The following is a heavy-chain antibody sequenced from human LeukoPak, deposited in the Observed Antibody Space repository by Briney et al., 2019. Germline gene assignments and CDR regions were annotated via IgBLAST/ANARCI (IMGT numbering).Heavy chain of an antibody. CDR2: IFYRGSN. V-gene: IGHV4-59*01. Sequence: PSETLPLTCTVSGRPISPYFWRWIRHPPGKGLEWIGYIFYRGSNNYNPSLKRRVPITLETSKAQFSLKLSSVTAADTAVYFCAREGVIKVYFDYWGQGTLVTVSS. D-gene: IGHD3-10*01. J-gene: IGHJ4*02. CDR3: AREGVIKVYFDY. CDR1: GRPISPYF.